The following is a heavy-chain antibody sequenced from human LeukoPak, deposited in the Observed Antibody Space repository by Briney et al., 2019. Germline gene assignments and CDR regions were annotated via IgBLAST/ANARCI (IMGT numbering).Heavy chain of an antibody. J-gene: IGHJ5*02. CDR3: ARSDFWTGYGFDP. CDR2: ISNSASNI. CDR1: GFTFSSFS. D-gene: IGHD3/OR15-3a*01. Sequence: GSLRLSCAASGFTFSSFSMNWVRQAPGKGLEWLSYISNSASNIYYAHSVKGRFTISRDNAKRSLFLQLDSLRAEDTAVYYCARSDFWTGYGFDPWGQGTLVTVSS. V-gene: IGHV3-48*04.